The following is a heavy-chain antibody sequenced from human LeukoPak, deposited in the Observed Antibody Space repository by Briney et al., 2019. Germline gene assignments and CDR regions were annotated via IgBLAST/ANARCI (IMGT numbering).Heavy chain of an antibody. V-gene: IGHV4-59*13. CDR2: IHYSGST. J-gene: IGHJ4*02. CDR3: ARAGLRSYYYDSSGYDY. Sequence: PSETLSLTCTVSGGSITSYHWGCIRQPPGKGLELMGCIHYSGSTNYNPSLKSRVPISVDTSKNQFSLKLSSVTAADTAVYYCARAGLRSYYYDSSGYDYWGQGTLVTVSS. CDR1: GGSITSYH. D-gene: IGHD3-22*01.